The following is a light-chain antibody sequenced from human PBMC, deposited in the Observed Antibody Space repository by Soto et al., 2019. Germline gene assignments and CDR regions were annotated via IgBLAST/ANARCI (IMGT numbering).Light chain of an antibody. V-gene: IGLV2-11*01. Sequence: QSALTQPRSVSASPGQSVAISCTGTSSDVGGYNYVSWYQQHPGKAPKLMIYDVSKRPSGVPDRFSGSKSGNTASLTISGLHAEDEADYYCCSYAGSPYVFGTGTKLTVL. CDR1: SSDVGGYNY. CDR2: DVS. J-gene: IGLJ1*01. CDR3: CSYAGSPYV.